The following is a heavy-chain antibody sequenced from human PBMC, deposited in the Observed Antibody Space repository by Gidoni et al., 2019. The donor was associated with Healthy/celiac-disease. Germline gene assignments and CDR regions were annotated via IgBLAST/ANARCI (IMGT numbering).Heavy chain of an antibody. CDR2: ISAYNGNT. CDR3: ARAVHDYSNYGAPVLVDDFDL. J-gene: IGHJ2*01. D-gene: IGHD4-4*01. Sequence: VQLVQYGAEVKKPGASVKVSCKASGYTFTSYGISGVRQAPGQGLEWMGWISAYNGNTNYAQKLQGRVTMTTDTSTSTAYMELRSLRSDDTAVYYCARAVHDYSNYGAPVLVDDFDLWGRGTLVTVSS. CDR1: GYTFTSYG. V-gene: IGHV1-18*01.